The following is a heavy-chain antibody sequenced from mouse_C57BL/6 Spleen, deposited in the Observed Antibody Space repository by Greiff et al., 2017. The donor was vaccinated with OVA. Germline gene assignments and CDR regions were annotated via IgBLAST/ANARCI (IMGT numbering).Heavy chain of an antibody. V-gene: IGHV14-3*01. D-gene: IGHD1-1*01. J-gene: IGHJ1*03. CDR3: ARWGTTVVADWYFEV. Sequence: EVKLMESVAELVRPGASVKLSCTASGFNIKNTYMHWVKQRPEQGLEWIGRIDPANGNTKYAPKFQGKATITADTSSNTAYLQLSSLTSEDTAIYYCARWGTTVVADWYFEVWGTGTTGTVSS. CDR1: GFNIKNTY. CDR2: IDPANGNT.